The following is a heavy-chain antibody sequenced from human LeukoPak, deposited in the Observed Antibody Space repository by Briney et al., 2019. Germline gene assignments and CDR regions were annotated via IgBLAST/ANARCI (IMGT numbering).Heavy chain of an antibody. CDR3: ARDRMARIDY. D-gene: IGHD5-24*01. Sequence: SETLSLTCTVSGGSISSYYWSWIRQPPGKGLEWIGYIYYSGSTNYNPSLKSRVTISVDTSKNQFSLKLSSVTAADTAVYYRARDRMARIDYWGQGTLVTVSS. V-gene: IGHV4-59*01. J-gene: IGHJ4*02. CDR2: IYYSGST. CDR1: GGSISSYY.